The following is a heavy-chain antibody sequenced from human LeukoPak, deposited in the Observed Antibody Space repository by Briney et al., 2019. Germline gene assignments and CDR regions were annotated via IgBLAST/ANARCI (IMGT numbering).Heavy chain of an antibody. J-gene: IGHJ4*02. CDR2: MYYSGST. CDR3: ARISIVVVPAYFDY. CDR1: GVSISSSSYH. Sequence: SETLSLTCTVSGVSISSSSYHWGWIRQPPGKGLEWIGSMYYSGSTCYNPSLKSRVTVSVDTSKNQFSLNLSSVTAADTAVYYCARISIVVVPAYFDYWGQGTLVTVSS. D-gene: IGHD2-2*01. V-gene: IGHV4-39*01.